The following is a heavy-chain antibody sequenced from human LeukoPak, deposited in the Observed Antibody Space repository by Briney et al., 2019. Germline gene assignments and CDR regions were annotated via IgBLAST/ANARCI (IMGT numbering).Heavy chain of an antibody. Sequence: PGGSLRLSCAASGFTFRIYAMTWVRQAPGKGLEWVSGISNSGGSTYYADSVEGRFTISRDNSKNTMYLQMNSLRVEDTAVYYCAKEHVETAMAFDYWGQGTLVTVSS. CDR3: AKEHVETAMAFDY. V-gene: IGHV3-23*01. CDR2: ISNSGGST. CDR1: GFTFRIYA. D-gene: IGHD5-18*01. J-gene: IGHJ4*02.